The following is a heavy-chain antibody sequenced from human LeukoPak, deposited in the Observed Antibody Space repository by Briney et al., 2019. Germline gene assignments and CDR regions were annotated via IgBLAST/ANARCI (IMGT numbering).Heavy chain of an antibody. J-gene: IGHJ4*02. CDR1: GGSFSGYY. Sequence: SETLSLTCAVYGGSFSGYYWSWIRQPPGKGLEWIGEINHSGSTNYNPSLKSRVTISVDTSKNQFSLKLSSVTAADTAVYYCARYCSSTSCELPIDYWGQGTLVTVSS. D-gene: IGHD2-2*01. CDR2: INHSGST. CDR3: ARYCSSTSCELPIDY. V-gene: IGHV4-34*01.